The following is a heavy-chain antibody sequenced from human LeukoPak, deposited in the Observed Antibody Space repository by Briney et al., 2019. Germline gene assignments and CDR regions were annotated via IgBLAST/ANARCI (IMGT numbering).Heavy chain of an antibody. Sequence: GGSLRLSCALSGFTLSSYGMNWVRQTPARGVGWVAFLRYDGSTAFYEDSVKGRFTICRDSSKNTLYLQMSSLRPADTAIYYCAKDPYGGTDPSYFDYWGQGPLVTVSS. J-gene: IGHJ4*02. CDR1: GFTLSSYG. V-gene: IGHV3-30*02. CDR2: LRYDGSTA. D-gene: IGHD1-26*01. CDR3: AKDPYGGTDPSYFDY.